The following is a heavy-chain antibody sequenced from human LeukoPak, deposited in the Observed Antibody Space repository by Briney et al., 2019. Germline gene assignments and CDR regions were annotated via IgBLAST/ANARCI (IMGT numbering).Heavy chain of an antibody. CDR2: INHSGST. J-gene: IGHJ4*02. D-gene: IGHD6-13*01. CDR1: GGSFSGYY. CDR3: ARGPAAGTFNY. Sequence: SETLSLTCAVSGGSFSGYYWSWIRQPPGKGLEWIGEINHSGSTNYNPSLKSRVTISVDTSKNQFSLKLSSVTAADTAVYYCARGPAAGTFNYWGQGTLVTVSS. V-gene: IGHV4-34*01.